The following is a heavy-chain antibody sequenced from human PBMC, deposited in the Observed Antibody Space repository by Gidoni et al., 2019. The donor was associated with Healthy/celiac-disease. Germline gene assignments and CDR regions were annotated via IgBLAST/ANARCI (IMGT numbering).Heavy chain of an antibody. CDR1: GFTFDDYT. Sequence: EVQLVESGGVVVQPGGSLRLSCAASGFTFDDYTMHWVRQAPGKGLEWGSLISWDGGSTYYADSVKGRCTISRDNSKNSLYLQMNSLRTEDTALYYCAKDSYSGVYDSSGYYWDAFDIWGQGTMVTVSS. CDR3: AKDSYSGVYDSSGYYWDAFDI. D-gene: IGHD3-22*01. CDR2: ISWDGGST. J-gene: IGHJ3*02. V-gene: IGHV3-43*01.